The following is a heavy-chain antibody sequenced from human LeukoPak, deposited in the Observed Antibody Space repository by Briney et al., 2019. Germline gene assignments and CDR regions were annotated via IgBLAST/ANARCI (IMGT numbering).Heavy chain of an antibody. Sequence: GSLRLSCAASGYTFSTYAMIWVRQAPGKGVEWVSAISGSGGNTYYTDFVKGRFTISRDNSKNTLYLQMNSLRAEDTAVYYCAKDGGYWGQGTLVTVSS. D-gene: IGHD3-10*01. J-gene: IGHJ4*02. CDR1: GYTFSTYA. V-gene: IGHV3-23*01. CDR3: AKDGGY. CDR2: ISGSGGNT.